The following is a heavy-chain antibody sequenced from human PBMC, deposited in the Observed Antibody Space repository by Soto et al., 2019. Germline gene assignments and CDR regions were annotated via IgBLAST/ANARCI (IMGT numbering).Heavy chain of an antibody. D-gene: IGHD4-17*01. CDR2: ISGSGGST. J-gene: IGHJ6*02. V-gene: IGHV3-23*01. CDR3: AKGPDYGDYPNYYYYGMDV. Sequence: GGSLRLSCAASGFTFSSYAMSWVRQAPGKGLEWVSAISGSGGSTYYADSVKGRFTISRDNSKNTLYLQMNSLRAEDTAVYYCAKGPDYGDYPNYYYYGMDVWGQGTTVTVSS. CDR1: GFTFSSYA.